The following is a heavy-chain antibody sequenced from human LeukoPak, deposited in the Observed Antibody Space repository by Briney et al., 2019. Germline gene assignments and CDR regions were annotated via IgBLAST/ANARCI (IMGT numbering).Heavy chain of an antibody. CDR1: GGTFSSYA. J-gene: IGHJ5*02. CDR2: IIPIFGTA. V-gene: IGHV1-69*13. CDR3: AREYSSSWARGFWFDP. Sequence: ASVKVSCKASGGTFSSYAISWVRQAPGQGLEWMGGIIPIFGTANYAQKFQGRVTVTADESTSTAYMELSSLRSEDTAVYYCAREYSSSWARGFWFDPWGQGTLVTVSS. D-gene: IGHD6-13*01.